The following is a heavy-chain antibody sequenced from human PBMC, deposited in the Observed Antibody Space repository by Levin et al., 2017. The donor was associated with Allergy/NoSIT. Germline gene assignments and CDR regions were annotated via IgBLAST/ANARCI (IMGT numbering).Heavy chain of an antibody. D-gene: IGHD3-3*02. CDR3: ARVSIFGVVIILDYYYGMDG. CDR2: ISYDGSNK. J-gene: IGHJ6*02. V-gene: IGHV3-30*04. Sequence: GESLKISCAASGFTFSSYAMHWVRQAPGKGLEWVAVISYDGSNKYYADSVKGRFTISRDNSKNTLYLQMNSLRAEDTAVYYCARVSIFGVVIILDYYYGMDGWGQGTTVTVSS. CDR1: GFTFSSYA.